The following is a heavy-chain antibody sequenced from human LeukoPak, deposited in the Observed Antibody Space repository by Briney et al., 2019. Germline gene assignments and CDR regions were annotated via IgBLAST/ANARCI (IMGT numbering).Heavy chain of an antibody. CDR3: AKCPILRGFDYYFDN. D-gene: IGHD5-12*01. V-gene: IGHV3-30*18. CDR2: ISLDGSLQ. CDR1: GSSFSTYG. J-gene: IGHJ4*02. Sequence: GGSLRLSCAASGSSFSTYGMHWVRQTPGKGLEWLAVISLDGSLQFYADSVKGRFIISRDNSKNTLYLQMNSLRPEDTAVYYCAKCPILRGFDYYFDNWGQGTLVTVSS.